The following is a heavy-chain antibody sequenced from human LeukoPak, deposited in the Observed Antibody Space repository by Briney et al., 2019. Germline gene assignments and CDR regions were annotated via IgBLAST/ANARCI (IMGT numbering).Heavy chain of an antibody. CDR3: AKDRLRSGSYYGGYYYYYMDV. CDR1: GLSFDDYA. J-gene: IGHJ6*03. V-gene: IGHV3-9*01. Sequence: PGRSLRLSCAASGLSFDDYAMHWVRQAPGKGLEWVSGTSWNGGSIGYADSVKGRFTISRDNANNSLSLQMNCLSAEDTALYYCAKDRLRSGSYYGGYYYYYMDVWGKGTTVTVSS. D-gene: IGHD1-26*01. CDR2: TSWNGGSI.